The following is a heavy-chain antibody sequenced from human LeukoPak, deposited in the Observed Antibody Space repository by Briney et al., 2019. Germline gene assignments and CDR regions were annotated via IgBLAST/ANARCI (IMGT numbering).Heavy chain of an antibody. V-gene: IGHV2-5*01. CDR1: GFSPSTSGVG. Sequence: ESGPTLVNPTQTLTLTCTFSGFSPSTSGVGVGWIRQPPGKALEGLALIYWNDDKRYSPSLKSRLTITKDPSKNQVVLTMTNMDPVDTATYYCAHSLIDLLTGYSYDAFDIWGQGTMVTVSS. J-gene: IGHJ3*02. CDR3: AHSLIDLLTGYSYDAFDI. D-gene: IGHD3-9*01. CDR2: IYWNDDK.